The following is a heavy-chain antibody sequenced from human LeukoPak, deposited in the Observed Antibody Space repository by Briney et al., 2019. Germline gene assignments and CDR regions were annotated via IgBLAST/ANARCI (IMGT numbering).Heavy chain of an antibody. J-gene: IGHJ3*02. CDR1: GASMSSGGYY. CDR2: IYDSGST. V-gene: IGHV4-31*03. CDR3: ARDVFDI. Sequence: SQTLSLTCTVSGASMSSGGYYWSWIRQHPGKGLEWIGYIYDSGSTYYNPSLKSRVTISIDTSKNQFSLKLTSVTAADTAVYSCARDVFDIGAQGKMVTFSP.